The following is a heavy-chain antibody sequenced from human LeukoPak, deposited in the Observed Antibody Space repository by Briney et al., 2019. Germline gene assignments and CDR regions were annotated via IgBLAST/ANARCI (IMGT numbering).Heavy chain of an antibody. V-gene: IGHV1-69*05. CDR2: IIPIFGTA. J-gene: IGHJ3*02. CDR1: GGTFSSYA. CDR3: ARDAPDFWSGFDAFDI. D-gene: IGHD3-3*01. Sequence: SVKVSCXASGGTFSSYAISWVRLALGQGLEWMGRIIPIFGTANYAQKFQGRVTITTDESTSTAYMELSSLRSEDTAVYYCARDAPDFWSGFDAFDIWGQGTMVTVSS.